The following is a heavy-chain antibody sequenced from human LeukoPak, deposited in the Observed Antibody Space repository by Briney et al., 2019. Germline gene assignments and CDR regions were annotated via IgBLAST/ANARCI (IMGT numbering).Heavy chain of an antibody. Sequence: GASVKVSCKASGYSLSDYNMHWVRQAPGQGPEGMGWINPNDGDTTYAQKFQGRVTLTSDTSTSTAYMDLSRLTSDDTAVYYCARDREGLDSWGQGTLVTVSS. CDR3: ARDREGLDS. V-gene: IGHV1-2*02. CDR1: GYSLSDYN. J-gene: IGHJ5*01. CDR2: INPNDGDT.